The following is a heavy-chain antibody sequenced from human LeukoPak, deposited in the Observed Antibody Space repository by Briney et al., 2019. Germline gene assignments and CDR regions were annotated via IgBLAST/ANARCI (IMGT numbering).Heavy chain of an antibody. J-gene: IGHJ4*02. CDR3: AKDIYDSSGFDY. Sequence: PGGSLRLSCAGSGFTFSSYAMSWVRQASGKGLEWVSAISGSGGSTYYADSVKGRFTISRDNSKNTLYLQMNSLRAEDTAVYYCAKDIYDSSGFDYWGQGTLVTVSS. CDR2: ISGSGGST. V-gene: IGHV3-23*01. D-gene: IGHD3-22*01. CDR1: GFTFSSYA.